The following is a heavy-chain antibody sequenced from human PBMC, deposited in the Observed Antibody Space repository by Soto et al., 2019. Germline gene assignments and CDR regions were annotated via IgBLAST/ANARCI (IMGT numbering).Heavy chain of an antibody. J-gene: IGHJ4*02. CDR2: VTYGGTT. D-gene: IGHD1-7*01. V-gene: IGHV4-61*08. Sequence: SETLSLTCSVSGGSFNSGANYWTWLRQSQGKTLEWISHVTYGGTTDLNPSLRGRVTLSRDTSKNQFSLRLTSVTAADSAVYYCARALGGSTWSWFYFDNWGQGTLVTVSS. CDR1: GGSFNSGANY. CDR3: ARALGGSTWSWFYFDN.